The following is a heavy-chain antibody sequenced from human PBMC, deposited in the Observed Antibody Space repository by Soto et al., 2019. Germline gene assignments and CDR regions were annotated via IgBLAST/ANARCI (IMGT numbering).Heavy chain of an antibody. V-gene: IGHV3-30-3*01. D-gene: IGHD6-6*01. Sequence: GSLRLSCVASGFNFNIYAIHWVRQATGKGLEWVAVISYDGSNKYYADSVKGRFTISRDNSKNTLYLQMNSLRAEDTAVYYCARDGPYSSSPPIDYWGQGTLVTVSS. CDR2: ISYDGSNK. J-gene: IGHJ4*02. CDR3: ARDGPYSSSPPIDY. CDR1: GFNFNIYA.